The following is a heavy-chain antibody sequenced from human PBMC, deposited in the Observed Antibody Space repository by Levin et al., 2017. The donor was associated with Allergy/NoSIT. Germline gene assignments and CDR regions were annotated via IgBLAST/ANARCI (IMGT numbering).Heavy chain of an antibody. CDR1: GFTFNSDW. J-gene: IGHJ4*02. CDR2: ISADGRVT. V-gene: IGHV3-74*01. Sequence: GESLKISCAASGFTFNSDWMRWVRQAPGKGLVWVSRISADGRVTTYADYVKGRFTISRDNAKNTLYLQMNSLRAEDTAVYYCARVTRAAAGIDSWGQGTLVTVSS. D-gene: IGHD6-13*01. CDR3: ARVTRAAAGIDS.